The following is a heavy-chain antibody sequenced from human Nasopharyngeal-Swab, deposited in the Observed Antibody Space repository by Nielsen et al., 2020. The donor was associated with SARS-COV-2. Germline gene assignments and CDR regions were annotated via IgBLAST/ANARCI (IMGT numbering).Heavy chain of an antibody. CDR2: ISSSSTFI. J-gene: IGHJ5*02. V-gene: IGHV3-21*06. CDR1: GFTFSRYN. Sequence: GESLKISCAASGFTFSRYNMKWVRQAPGKGLEWVLSISSSSTFIYYADSVKGRFTISRDNAKNSLYLQMNSLRAEDTAVYYCARDLSKDDNWFGPWGQGTLVTVSS. CDR3: ARDLSKDDNWFGP.